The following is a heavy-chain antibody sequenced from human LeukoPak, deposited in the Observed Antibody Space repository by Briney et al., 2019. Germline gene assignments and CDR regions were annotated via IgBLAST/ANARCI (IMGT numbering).Heavy chain of an antibody. CDR2: IIPIFGTA. CDR1: GGTFSSYA. V-gene: IGHV1-69*05. D-gene: IGHD2-2*02. CDR3: ARGRRLSRAETSERDDIVVVPAAIRSEYYYYYYMDV. Sequence: GASVKVSCKASGGTFSSYAISWVRQAPGQGLEWMGGIIPIFGTANYAQKFQGRVTITTDESTSTAYMELSSLRSEDTAVYYCARGRRLSRAETSERDDIVVVPAAIRSEYYYYYYMDVWGKGTTVTVSS. J-gene: IGHJ6*03.